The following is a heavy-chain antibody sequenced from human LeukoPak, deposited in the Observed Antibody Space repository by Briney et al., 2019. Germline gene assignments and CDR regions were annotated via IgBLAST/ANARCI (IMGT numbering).Heavy chain of an antibody. CDR1: GGSFSGYY. CDR2: INHSGST. Sequence: SETLSLTCAVYGGSFSGYYWSWIRQPPGKGLEWIGEINHSGSTNYNPSLKSRVTISVDTSKNQFSLKLSSVTAADTAVYYCARDLMTVTTNWYFDLWGRGTLVTVSS. CDR3: ARDLMTVTTNWYFDL. D-gene: IGHD4-17*01. V-gene: IGHV4-34*01. J-gene: IGHJ2*01.